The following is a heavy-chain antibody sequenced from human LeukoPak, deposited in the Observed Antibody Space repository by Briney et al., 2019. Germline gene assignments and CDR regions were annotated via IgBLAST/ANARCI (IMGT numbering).Heavy chain of an antibody. J-gene: IGHJ4*02. CDR2: ISYSGST. V-gene: IGHV4-39*01. D-gene: IGHD1-20*01. CDR1: GGSIGSTTYY. CDR3: ARRITGTTSDSYDY. Sequence: SETLSLTCTVSGGSIGSTTYYWGWIRQSQGKGLMWVVSISYSGSTYYNPSLKSRVSISVDTSKNQFYLKVIAVTAADTAVYYCARRITGTTSDSYDYWGQGTLVTVSS.